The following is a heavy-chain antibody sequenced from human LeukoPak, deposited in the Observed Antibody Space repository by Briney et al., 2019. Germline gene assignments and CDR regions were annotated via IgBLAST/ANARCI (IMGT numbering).Heavy chain of an antibody. CDR3: ARKLGYCSGGSCYLCDY. V-gene: IGHV1-18*01. Sequence: GASVNVSCSASGYTSTSYGFSWERQAHGQGLERMGWISAYNGNTNYAQKLQGRVSMTTDTSTSTAYMELRSLRSDDTAVYYCARKLGYCSGGSCYLCDYWGQGTLVTVSS. J-gene: IGHJ4*02. CDR1: GYTSTSYG. CDR2: ISAYNGNT. D-gene: IGHD2-15*01.